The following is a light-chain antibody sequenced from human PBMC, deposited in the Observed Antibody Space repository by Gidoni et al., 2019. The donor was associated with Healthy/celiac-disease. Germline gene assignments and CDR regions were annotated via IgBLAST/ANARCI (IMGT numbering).Light chain of an antibody. V-gene: IGLV1-47*01. CDR2: RNN. Sequence: QSVLTPPPSASGTPGQTVTISCSGSSSNIGSNYVYWYQQLPGTAPKLLIYRNNQRPSGVPDRFSGSKSGTSASLAISGLRSEDEADYYCAAWDDSLSGRGVFGGGTKLTVL. J-gene: IGLJ3*02. CDR3: AAWDDSLSGRGV. CDR1: SSNIGSNY.